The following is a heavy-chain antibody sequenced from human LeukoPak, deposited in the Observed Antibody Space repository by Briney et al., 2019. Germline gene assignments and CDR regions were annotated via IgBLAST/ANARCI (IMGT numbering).Heavy chain of an antibody. CDR1: GFTFSSYS. CDR3: ARDRGGSYPNWFDP. D-gene: IGHD1-26*01. Sequence: GGSLRLSCAASGFTFSSYSMNWVRQAPGKGLEWVSSISSSGSYIYYADSVKGRFTSSRDNAKNSLYLQMNSLRAEDTAVYYCARDRGGSYPNWFDPWGQGTLVTVSS. V-gene: IGHV3-21*01. J-gene: IGHJ5*02. CDR2: ISSSGSYI.